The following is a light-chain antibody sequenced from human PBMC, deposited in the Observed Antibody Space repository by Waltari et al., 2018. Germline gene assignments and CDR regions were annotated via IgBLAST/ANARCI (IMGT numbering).Light chain of an antibody. CDR3: ATWDGNLSAVV. CDR2: WKD. Sequence: QSVLTQPPSASGTPGQRVTISCSGSSSNIGSNYVYWYQQLPGTAPKLLIYWKDQRPSGVPDRFSGSKSGTSASLAISGLRSEDEADYYCATWDGNLSAVVFGGGTKLTVL. J-gene: IGLJ2*01. V-gene: IGLV1-47*01. CDR1: SSNIGSNY.